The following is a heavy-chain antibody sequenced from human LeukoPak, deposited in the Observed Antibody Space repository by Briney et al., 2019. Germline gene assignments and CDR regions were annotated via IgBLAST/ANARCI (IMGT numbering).Heavy chain of an antibody. CDR1: GFTFSSHA. V-gene: IGHV3-23*01. D-gene: IGHD3-10*01. Sequence: GGSLRLSCAVSGFTFSSHAMSWVRQVPGKGLQWVSVVSGGADMTYYADSVKGRFTISRDNSKNTLYLQMNSLRAEDTAIYYCAKESPYASGSRNYYFDYWGQGTLVTVSS. CDR3: AKESPYASGSRNYYFDY. CDR2: VSGGADMT. J-gene: IGHJ4*02.